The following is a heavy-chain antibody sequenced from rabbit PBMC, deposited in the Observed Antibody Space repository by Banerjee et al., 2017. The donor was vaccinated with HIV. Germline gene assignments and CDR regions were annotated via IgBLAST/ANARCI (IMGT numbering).Heavy chain of an antibody. CDR3: ARSGTYGGYFFNL. J-gene: IGHJ4*01. CDR2: IYTGSSGST. V-gene: IGHV1S40*01. Sequence: QSLEESGGDLVKPGASLTLTCTASGFSFSSYYWICWVRQAPGKGLEWLGCIYTGSSGSTYYASWAKGRFTISKASSTTVTLQMTSLTAADTATYFCARSGTYGGYFFNLWGQGTLVTVS. CDR1: GFSFSSYYW. D-gene: IGHD4-2*01.